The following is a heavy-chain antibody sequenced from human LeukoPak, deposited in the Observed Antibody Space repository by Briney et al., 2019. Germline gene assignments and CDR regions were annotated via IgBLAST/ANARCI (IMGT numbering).Heavy chain of an antibody. J-gene: IGHJ3*02. Sequence: PSETLSLTCAVYGGSFSGYYWSWIRQPPGKGLEWIGEINHSGSTNYNPSLKSRVTISVDTSKNQFSLKLSSVTAADTAVYYCATQRGRCSGGSCYRRRAFDIWGQGTMVTVSS. V-gene: IGHV4-34*01. CDR1: GGSFSGYY. CDR3: ATQRGRCSGGSCYRRRAFDI. CDR2: INHSGST. D-gene: IGHD2-15*01.